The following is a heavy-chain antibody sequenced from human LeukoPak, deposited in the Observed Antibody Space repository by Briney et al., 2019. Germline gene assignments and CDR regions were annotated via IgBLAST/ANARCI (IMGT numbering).Heavy chain of an antibody. J-gene: IGHJ4*02. V-gene: IGHV3-7*01. CDR2: MNLDGSEK. Sequence: GGSLRLSCTASGFTFKSHWMSWVRQAPGKGREWVARMNLDGSEKYYVDSVKGRFTISRDNAKTSLYLEMNSLRAEDTAVYYCARDATYCTNGVCYTRFDYWGQGTLVTVSS. CDR1: GFTFKSHW. CDR3: ARDATYCTNGVCYTRFDY. D-gene: IGHD2-8*01.